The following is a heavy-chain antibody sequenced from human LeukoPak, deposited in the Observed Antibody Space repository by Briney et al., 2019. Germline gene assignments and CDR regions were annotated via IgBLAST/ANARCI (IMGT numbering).Heavy chain of an antibody. CDR1: GFTFSTYA. CDR2: ISDSGDTT. V-gene: IGHV3-23*01. J-gene: IGHJ4*02. CDR3: AKDREAAVAGYFDY. Sequence: GESLRLSCAASGFTFSTYALIWVRQAPGKGLEWVSTISDSGDTTHYADSVKGRFTISRDNSKNTLYLQMNSLRVEDTALYYCAKDREAAVAGYFDYWGQGTLVTVSS. D-gene: IGHD6-19*01.